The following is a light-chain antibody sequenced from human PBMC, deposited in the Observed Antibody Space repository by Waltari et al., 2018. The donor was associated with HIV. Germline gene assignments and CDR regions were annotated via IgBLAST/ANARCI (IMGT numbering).Light chain of an antibody. CDR3: QQYNNWPIT. J-gene: IGKJ5*01. CDR2: GAS. CDR1: QSVSTN. Sequence: EKVMTQSPATLSVSPGERANLSCRASQSVSTNLAWYHQKPGQAPRLLIYGASTRATGIPARFSATGSGTEFSLTISSLQSEDFAVYYCQQYNNWPITFGQGTRLEIK. V-gene: IGKV3-15*01.